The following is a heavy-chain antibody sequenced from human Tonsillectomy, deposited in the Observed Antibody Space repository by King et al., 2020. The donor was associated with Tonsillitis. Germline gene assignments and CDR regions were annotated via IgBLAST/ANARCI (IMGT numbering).Heavy chain of an antibody. CDR1: GVSFIRGGYY. D-gene: IGHD3-22*01. CDR3: ARGFYESSGYYPPDY. V-gene: IGHV4-31*03. J-gene: IGHJ4*02. CDR2: IYYSGNT. Sequence: QLQESGPGLVKPSQTLSLTCTVSGVSFIRGGYYWNWIRQHPGKGLEWIGYIYYSGNTYYNPSLRSRVTMTVDTSKNQFSLKLTSVTAADTAVYYCARGFYESSGYYPPDYWGQGTLVTVSS.